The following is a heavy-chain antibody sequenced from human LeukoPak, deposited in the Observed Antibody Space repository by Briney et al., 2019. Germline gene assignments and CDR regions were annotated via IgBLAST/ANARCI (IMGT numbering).Heavy chain of an antibody. CDR2: INHSGST. CDR3: ARDRREDSGKGY. D-gene: IGHD2-15*01. V-gene: IGHV4-34*01. J-gene: IGHJ4*02. Sequence: GSLRLSCAASGFTFSSYWMSWVRQPPGKGLEWIGEINHSGSTNYNPFLKSRVTISVDTSKNQFSLKLSSVTAADTAVYYCARDRREDSGKGYWGQGTLVTVSS. CDR1: GFTFSSYW.